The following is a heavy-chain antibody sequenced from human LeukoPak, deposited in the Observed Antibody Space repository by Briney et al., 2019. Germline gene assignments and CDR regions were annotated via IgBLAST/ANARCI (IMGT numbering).Heavy chain of an antibody. CDR3: TRSGFGGGVHFDY. CDR1: GYTFANYD. V-gene: IGHV1-8*01. J-gene: IGHJ4*02. CDR2: MNPNSGDT. D-gene: IGHD3-16*01. Sequence: GASVKLSCKASGYTFANYDINWVRQAAGQGLEWMGWMNPNSGDTGYVEKFQGRVTMTRDTSMNTAYMELSSLRSEDTAVYYCTRSGFGGGVHFDYWGQGTPVTVSS.